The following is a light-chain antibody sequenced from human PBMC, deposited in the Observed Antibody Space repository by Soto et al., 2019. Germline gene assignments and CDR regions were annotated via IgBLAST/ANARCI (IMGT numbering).Light chain of an antibody. Sequence: IQLTQSPSSLSASVGDRVTITCRASQGMSSHLAWYQQKPGKAPKLLIYAASTLQSGVPSRFIGSGSGTDSALTISRPQPEDFAITCCQKLASYPLTFGGGTKVEIK. CDR2: AAS. CDR3: QKLASYPLT. CDR1: QGMSSH. V-gene: IGKV1-9*01. J-gene: IGKJ4*01.